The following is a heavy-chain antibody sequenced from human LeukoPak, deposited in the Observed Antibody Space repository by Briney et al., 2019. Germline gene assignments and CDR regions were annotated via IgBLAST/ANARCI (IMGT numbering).Heavy chain of an antibody. J-gene: IGHJ2*01. Sequence: SKTLSLTCTVSGXSISPYYWTWIRQSPGKALEWIGYIYYSGRTSYNPSLKSRVTMSVDTSKNQFSLQLSSVTAADTAVYYCARDGNPWNLDVWGRGTLVTVSS. CDR2: IYYSGRT. CDR1: GXSISPYY. CDR3: ARDGNPWNLDV. D-gene: IGHD1-14*01. V-gene: IGHV4-59*01.